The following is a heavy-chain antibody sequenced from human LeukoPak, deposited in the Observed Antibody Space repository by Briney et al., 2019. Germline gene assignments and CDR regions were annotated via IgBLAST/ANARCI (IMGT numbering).Heavy chain of an antibody. CDR2: IMPMFGKT. J-gene: IGHJ4*02. CDR1: GYTLTGYY. Sequence: SVKVSCKASGYTLTGYYMHWVRQAPGQGLEWMGGIMPMFGKTNYAQKFQGRVTTTADKATSTAYMELSSLRSEDTAVYYCAGGRTDIVVVPATLRNYYFDYWGQGTLVTVSS. D-gene: IGHD2-2*01. CDR3: AGGRTDIVVVPATLRNYYFDY. V-gene: IGHV1-69*06.